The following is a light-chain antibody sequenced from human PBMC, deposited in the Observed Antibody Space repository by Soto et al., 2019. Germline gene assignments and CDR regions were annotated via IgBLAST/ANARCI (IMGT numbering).Light chain of an antibody. Sequence: DIQMTQSPSALSASVGDRVTITCRASQSISSWLAWYQQKPGKAPRLLIYDASYLERGVPSRFSGSGPGTEFTLTISDLQPDDLATYYCQQYNNFWTFGPGTKVEI. J-gene: IGKJ1*01. V-gene: IGKV1-5*01. CDR2: DAS. CDR3: QQYNNFWT. CDR1: QSISSW.